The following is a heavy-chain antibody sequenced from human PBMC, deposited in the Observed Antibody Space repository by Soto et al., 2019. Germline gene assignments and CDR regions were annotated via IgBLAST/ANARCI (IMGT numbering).Heavy chain of an antibody. CDR1: GFTFSSYW. D-gene: IGHD4-17*01. V-gene: IGHV3-7*04. J-gene: IGHJ4*02. CDR3: ARDLASTTIPNY. Sequence: EVQLVESGGGLVQPGGSLRLSCAASGFTFSSYWMSWVRQAPGKGLEWVANIKQDGSEIHYVDSVKGRFTISRDNATNSLYLQMNSLRAEDTAVYYCARDLASTTIPNYWGQGTLVTVSS. CDR2: IKQDGSEI.